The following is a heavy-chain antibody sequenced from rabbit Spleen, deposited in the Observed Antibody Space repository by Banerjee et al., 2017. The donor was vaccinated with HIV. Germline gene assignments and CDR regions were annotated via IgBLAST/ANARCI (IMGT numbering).Heavy chain of an antibody. CDR1: GVSFSGSSY. D-gene: IGHD4-1*01. CDR2: IDAAKGST. Sequence: QEQLVESGGGLVQPEGSLTLTCTASGVSFSGSSYMCWVRQAPGKGLEWIGIIDAAKGSTDYASWVNGRFTISSDNAQNTVDLQMNSLTAADTATYFCAREGFGWGDYGMDLWGQGTLVTVS. V-gene: IGHV1S45*01. CDR3: AREGFGWGDYGMDL. J-gene: IGHJ6*01.